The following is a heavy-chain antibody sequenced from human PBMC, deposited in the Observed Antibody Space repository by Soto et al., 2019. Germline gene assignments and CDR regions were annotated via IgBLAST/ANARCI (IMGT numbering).Heavy chain of an antibody. J-gene: IGHJ6*02. Sequence: SETLSLTCAVYGGSFSGYNWSWIRQPPGKGLEWIGEIKHSGSTNYNPSLKSRVTISVDTSKNQFSLKLSSVTAADTAVYYCARGRIMITFGGVIILYGMDVWGQGTTVTVSS. V-gene: IGHV4-34*01. D-gene: IGHD3-16*02. CDR3: ARGRIMITFGGVIILYGMDV. CDR2: IKHSGST. CDR1: GGSFSGYN.